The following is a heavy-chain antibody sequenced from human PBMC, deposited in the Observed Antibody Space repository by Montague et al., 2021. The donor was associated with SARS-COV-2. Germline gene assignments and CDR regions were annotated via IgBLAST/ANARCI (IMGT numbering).Heavy chain of an antibody. CDR1: GGSISSYY. J-gene: IGHJ4*02. CDR3: ARGGGHSGYDHDY. Sequence: SETLSLTCTVSGGSISSYYWSWIRQPPGKGLEWIGYIYYSGSTNYNPSLKSRVTISVDTSKNQFSLKLSSVTAADTAVYYCARGGGHSGYDHDYWGQGTLVTVSS. CDR2: IYYSGST. V-gene: IGHV4-59*01. D-gene: IGHD5-12*01.